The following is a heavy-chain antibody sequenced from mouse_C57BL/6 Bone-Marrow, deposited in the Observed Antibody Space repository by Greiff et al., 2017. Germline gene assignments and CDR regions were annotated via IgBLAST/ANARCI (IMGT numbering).Heavy chain of an antibody. D-gene: IGHD2-12*01. CDR3: ARGDYNAY. CDR1: GFNIKDDY. J-gene: IGHJ3*01. V-gene: IGHV1-55*01. Sequence: QVQLKESGAELVKPGASVKLSCTASGFNIKDDYMHWVKQRPGQGLEWIGDIYPGSGSTNYNEKFKSKATLTVDTSSSTAYMQLSSLTSEDSAVXYGARGDYNAYWGQGTLVTVSA. CDR2: IYPGSGST.